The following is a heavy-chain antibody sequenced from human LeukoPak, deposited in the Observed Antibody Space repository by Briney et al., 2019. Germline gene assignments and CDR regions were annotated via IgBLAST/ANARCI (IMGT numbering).Heavy chain of an antibody. CDR2: IRCDGSNK. D-gene: IGHD3-16*01. Sequence: GGSLRLSCAASGFTFSSYGMHWVRQAPGKGLEWVAFIRCDGSNKYYADSVKGRFTISRDNSKNTLYLQMNSLRAEDTAVYYCAKDGEITFGGVMIGYFDYWGQGTLVTVSS. V-gene: IGHV3-30*02. J-gene: IGHJ4*02. CDR1: GFTFSSYG. CDR3: AKDGEITFGGVMIGYFDY.